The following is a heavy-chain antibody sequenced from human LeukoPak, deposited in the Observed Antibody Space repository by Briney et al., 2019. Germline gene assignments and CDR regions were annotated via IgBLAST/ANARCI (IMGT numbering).Heavy chain of an antibody. CDR3: ASHTVTTVWYYYYYMDV. CDR1: GYTFSSYA. D-gene: IGHD4-17*01. CDR2: IIPIFGTA. V-gene: IGHV1-69*06. J-gene: IGHJ6*03. Sequence: SVKVSCKVSGYTFSSYAISWVRQAPGQGLEWMGGIIPIFGTANYAQKFQGRVTITADKSTSTAYMELSSLRSEDAAVYYCASHTVTTVWYYYYYMDVWGKGTTVTVSS.